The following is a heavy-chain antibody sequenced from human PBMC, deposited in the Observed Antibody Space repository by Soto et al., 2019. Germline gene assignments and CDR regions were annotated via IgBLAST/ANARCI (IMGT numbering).Heavy chain of an antibody. J-gene: IGHJ4*02. CDR2: INPNSGGT. V-gene: IGHV1-2*02. CDR3: ARDPRGIAAALDY. Sequence: ASVKVSCKASGYTFTGYYMHWVRQAPGQGLEWMGWINPNSGGTNYAQKFRGRVTMTRDASISTAYMELSRLRSDDTAVYYCARDPRGIAAALDYWGQGTLVTVSS. D-gene: IGHD6-13*01. CDR1: GYTFTGYY.